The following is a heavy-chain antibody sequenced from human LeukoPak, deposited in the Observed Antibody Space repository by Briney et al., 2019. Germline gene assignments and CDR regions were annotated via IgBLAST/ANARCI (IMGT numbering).Heavy chain of an antibody. J-gene: IGHJ4*02. D-gene: IGHD1-1*01. CDR1: GGSISSYY. Sequence: SETLSLTCTVSGGSISSYYWSWIRQPPGKGLEWIGYIYCSGSTNYNPSLKSRVTISVDTSKNQFSLKLSSVTAADTAVYYCARDTRGVPLDYWGQGTLVTVSS. CDR2: IYCSGST. V-gene: IGHV4-59*01. CDR3: ARDTRGVPLDY.